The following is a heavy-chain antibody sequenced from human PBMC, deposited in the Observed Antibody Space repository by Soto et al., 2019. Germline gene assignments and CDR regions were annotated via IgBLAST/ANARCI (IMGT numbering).Heavy chain of an antibody. CDR1: GYTFTNYG. J-gene: IGHJ1*01. V-gene: IGHV1-18*01. CDR3: ARGGSSWSAEYYQH. D-gene: IGHD6-13*01. CDR2: ISGYNGDT. Sequence: QVQLVQSGAEVKKPGASVKVSCKASGYTFTNYGISWVRQAPGQGPEWMGWISGYNGDTKYAQTLQGRVTMNTETSTSTAYMELRSLRSDDTDVYYCARGGSSWSAEYYQHWGQGTLVIVSS.